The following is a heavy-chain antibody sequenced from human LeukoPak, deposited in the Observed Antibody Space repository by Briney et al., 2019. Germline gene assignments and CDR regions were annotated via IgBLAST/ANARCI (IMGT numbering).Heavy chain of an antibody. D-gene: IGHD3-16*01. J-gene: IGHJ4*02. CDR1: GFTFSSYS. CDR3: ARMGSPQYDY. V-gene: IGHV3-66*01. Sequence: QPGGSLRLSCAASGFTFSSYSMNWVRQAPGKGLEWVSVIYSGGSTYYADSVKGRFTISRDNSKNTLYLQMNSLRAEDTAVYYCARMGSPQYDYWGQGTLVTVSS. CDR2: IYSGGST.